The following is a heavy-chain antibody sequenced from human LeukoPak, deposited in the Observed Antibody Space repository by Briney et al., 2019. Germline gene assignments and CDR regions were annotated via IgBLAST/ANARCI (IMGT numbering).Heavy chain of an antibody. V-gene: IGHV4-34*01. J-gene: IGHJ4*02. CDR1: GGSFSGYS. CDR2: FNHSGST. CDR3: ARGGSGSYHERNYKTDY. Sequence: SETLSLTCAVYGGSFSGYSWTWIRQPPGKGLEWIGEFNHSGSTNYNPSLKSRVTISVDTSKNQFSLKLSSVTAADTAVYYCARGGSGSYHERNYKTDYWGQGTLVTVSS. D-gene: IGHD1-26*01.